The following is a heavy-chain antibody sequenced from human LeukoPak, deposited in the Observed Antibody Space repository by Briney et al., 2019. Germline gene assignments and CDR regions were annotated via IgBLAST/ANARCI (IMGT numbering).Heavy chain of an antibody. V-gene: IGHV3-7*01. D-gene: IGHD6-13*01. CDR1: GFTFSNYW. Sequence: PGGSLRLSCAASGFTFSNYWMSWVRQAPGKGLEGVASTKEDGRETYYVDSVKGGFTILRDNAKNSLYVQLNSLRAEDTAVYYCARVRPTYSSSWTHHYYYYYMDVWGKGTTVTVSS. J-gene: IGHJ6*03. CDR2: TKEDGRET. CDR3: ARVRPTYSSSWTHHYYYYYMDV.